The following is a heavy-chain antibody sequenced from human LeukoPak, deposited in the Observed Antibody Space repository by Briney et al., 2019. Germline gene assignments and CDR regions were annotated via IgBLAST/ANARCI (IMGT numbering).Heavy chain of an antibody. CDR3: ARGGVVPAAVLDH. Sequence: TPSETLSLTCTVSGGSISTSNYYWGWLRQPPGKGLEWIGRIYTSGSTNYNPSLKSRVTISVDTSKNQFSLKLSSVTAADTAVYYCARGGVVPAAVLDHWGQGTLVTVSS. CDR1: GGSISTSNYY. J-gene: IGHJ4*02. CDR2: IYTSGST. V-gene: IGHV4-39*07. D-gene: IGHD2-2*01.